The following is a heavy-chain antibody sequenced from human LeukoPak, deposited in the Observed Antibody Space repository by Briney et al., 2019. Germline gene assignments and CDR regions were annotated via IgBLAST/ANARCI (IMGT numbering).Heavy chain of an antibody. CDR1: GYSISSSCY. V-gene: IGHV4-38-2*01. J-gene: IGHJ4*02. Sequence: SETLSLTCAVSGYSISSSCYWGWIRQPPGKGLEWIGSIYHSGRTYYNSSLKSRVTISGDTSKNQFSLKLISVTAADTAVYYCARLAAAAGDFWGQGTLITVSS. CDR3: ARLAAAAGDF. D-gene: IGHD6-13*01. CDR2: IYHSGRT.